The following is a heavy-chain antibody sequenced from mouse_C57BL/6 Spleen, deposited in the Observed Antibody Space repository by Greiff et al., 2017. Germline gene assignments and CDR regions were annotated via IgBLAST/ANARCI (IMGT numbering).Heavy chain of an antibody. CDR1: GYTFTSYW. CDR3: AAGSYDYFDY. J-gene: IGHJ2*01. CDR2: IDPSDSYT. Sequence: QVQLQQPGAELVMPGASVKLSCKASGYTFTSYWMHWVKQRPGQGLEWIGEIDPSDSYTNYNQKFKGKSTLTVDKSSSTAYMQLSSLTSEDSAVYYGAAGSYDYFDYWGQGTTLTVSS. V-gene: IGHV1-69*01. D-gene: IGHD1-1*02.